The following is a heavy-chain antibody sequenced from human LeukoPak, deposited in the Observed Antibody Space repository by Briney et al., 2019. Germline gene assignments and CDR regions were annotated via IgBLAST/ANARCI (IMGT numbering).Heavy chain of an antibody. CDR1: GGSISSGDYY. CDR3: AVMYSSSWYWFDP. CDR2: IYYSGST. V-gene: IGHV4-30-4*01. D-gene: IGHD6-13*01. Sequence: SQTLSLTCTVSGGSISSGDYYWSWIRQPPGKGLEWIGYIYYSGSTSYNPSLKSRLTISVDTSKNQFSLKLSSVTAADAAVYYRAVMYSSSWYWFDPWGQGTLVTVSS. J-gene: IGHJ5*02.